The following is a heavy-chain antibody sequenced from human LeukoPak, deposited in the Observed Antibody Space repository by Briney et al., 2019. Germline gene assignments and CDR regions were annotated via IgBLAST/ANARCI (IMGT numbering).Heavy chain of an antibody. V-gene: IGHV4-38-2*01. CDR3: AGGSGASWFDP. CDR2: IYNSGRS. CDR1: AYSISSGYY. Sequence: SETLSLTCAVSAYSISSGYYWGWIRQPPGKGLEWIAYIYNSGRSNYNPSLKSRVTISLDTSKNQFSLKLSSVTAADTAVYYCAGGSGASWFDPWGQGTLVTVSS. J-gene: IGHJ5*02. D-gene: IGHD2-8*02.